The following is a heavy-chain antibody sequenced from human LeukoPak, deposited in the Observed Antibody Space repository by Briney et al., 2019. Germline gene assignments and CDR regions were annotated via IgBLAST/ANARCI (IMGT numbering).Heavy chain of an antibody. J-gene: IGHJ4*02. CDR3: ARGSYYYGSGRGALGY. Sequence: SETLSLTCTVSGGSISSSSYYWGWIRQPPGKGLEWIGSIYYSGSTYYNPSLKSRVTISVDTSKNQFSLKLTSVTAADTAVYYCARGSYYYGSGRGALGYWGQGTLVTVSS. D-gene: IGHD3-10*01. CDR2: IYYSGST. CDR1: GGSISSSSYY. V-gene: IGHV4-39*07.